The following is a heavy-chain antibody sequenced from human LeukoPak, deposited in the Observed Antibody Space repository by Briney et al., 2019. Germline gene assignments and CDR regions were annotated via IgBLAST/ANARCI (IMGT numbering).Heavy chain of an antibody. CDR2: ISGSGGST. CDR1: GFTFSSYA. Sequence: GGSLRLSCAASGFTFSSYAMSWVRQAPGKGLEWVSAISGSGGSTYYADSVKGRFTISRDNAKNSLYLQMNSLRVEDTAVYYCAVLSGRSQGDYWGQGTLVTVSS. J-gene: IGHJ4*02. D-gene: IGHD1-26*01. V-gene: IGHV3-23*01. CDR3: AVLSGRSQGDY.